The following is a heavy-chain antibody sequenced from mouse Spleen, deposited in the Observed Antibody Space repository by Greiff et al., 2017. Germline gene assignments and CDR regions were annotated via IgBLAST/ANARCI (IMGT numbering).Heavy chain of an antibody. J-gene: IGHJ3*01. Sequence: GGGLVQPKGSLKLSCAASGFSFNTYAMNWVRQAPGKGLEWVARIRSKSNNYATYYADSVKDRFTISRDDSESMLYLQMNNLKTEDTAMYYCVRRGYDYTFAYWGQGTLVTVSA. CDR2: IRSKSNNYAT. D-gene: IGHD2-4*01. CDR3: VRRGYDYTFAY. CDR1: GFSFNTYA. V-gene: IGHV10-1*01.